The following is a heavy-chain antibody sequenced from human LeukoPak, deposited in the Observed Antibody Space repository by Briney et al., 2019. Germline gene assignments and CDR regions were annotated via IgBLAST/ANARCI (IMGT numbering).Heavy chain of an antibody. D-gene: IGHD4-11*01. CDR2: ISAYNGNT. V-gene: IGHV1-18*01. CDR1: GYTFTSYG. CDR3: ARRGYSNYYFDY. Sequence: ASVKVSCKASGYTFTSYGISWVRQAPGQGLEWMGWISAYNGNTNYAQKFQGRVTMTRDTSISTAYMELSRLRSDDTAVYYCARRGYSNYYFDYWAREPWSPSPQ. J-gene: IGHJ4*02.